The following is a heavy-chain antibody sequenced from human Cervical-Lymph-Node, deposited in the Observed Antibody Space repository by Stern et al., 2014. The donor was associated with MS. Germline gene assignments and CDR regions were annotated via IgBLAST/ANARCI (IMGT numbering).Heavy chain of an antibody. Sequence: QVQLVQSGAEVKKPGASLKVSCKASGYTFTRYGVTWVRQAPGQGLEWMGLISGYNGNTKYAKNVQGRFIMTTDTSTTTAYMELRSLKSDDTAVYYCARDGVGNDDALDIWGQGTMVIVSS. J-gene: IGHJ3*02. CDR2: ISGYNGNT. V-gene: IGHV1-18*01. D-gene: IGHD7-27*01. CDR3: ARDGVGNDDALDI. CDR1: GYTFTRYG.